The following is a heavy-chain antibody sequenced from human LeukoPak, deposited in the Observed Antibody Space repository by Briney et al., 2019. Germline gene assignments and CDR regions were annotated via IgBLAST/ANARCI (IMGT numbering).Heavy chain of an antibody. CDR3: ARGVAIPAFRAHF. V-gene: IGHV1-2*02. CDR1: GYTFTGYY. J-gene: IGHJ4*02. D-gene: IGHD3-3*01. CDR2: INPNSGAT. Sequence: ASVKVSCKASGYTFTGYYMHWVLQATGQGLEWMGWINPNSGATNYAQKFQDRVTMTGDTSISTAYMEMTRLTSDDTAVYYCARGVAIPAFRAHFWGQGTLVTVSS.